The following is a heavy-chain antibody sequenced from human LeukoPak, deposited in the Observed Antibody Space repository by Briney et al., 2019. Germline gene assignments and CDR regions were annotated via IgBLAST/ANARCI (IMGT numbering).Heavy chain of an antibody. D-gene: IGHD3-10*01. V-gene: IGHV1-69*06. Sequence: GASVKVSCKASGGTFSSYAISWVRQAPGQGLEWMGGIIPIFGTANYAQKFQGRVTITADKSTSTAYMELSSLRSEDTAVYYCARSLPGDYYGSGSYYSPWFDPWGQGTLVIVSS. CDR1: GGTFSSYA. CDR3: ARSLPGDYYGSGSYYSPWFDP. CDR2: IIPIFGTA. J-gene: IGHJ5*02.